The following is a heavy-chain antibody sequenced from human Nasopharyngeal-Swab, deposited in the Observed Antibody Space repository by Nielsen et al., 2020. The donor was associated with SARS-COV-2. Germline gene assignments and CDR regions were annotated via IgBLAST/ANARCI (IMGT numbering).Heavy chain of an antibody. J-gene: IGHJ4*02. D-gene: IGHD3-3*01. CDR3: AREEVITIFGVVAYYFDY. CDR1: GCTFTSYG. Sequence: ASVKVSCKASGCTFTSYGISWVRQAPGQGLEWMGWISAYNGNTNYAQKLQGRVTMTTDTSTSTAYMELRSLRSDDTAVYYCAREEVITIFGVVAYYFDYWGQGTLVTVSS. V-gene: IGHV1-18*01. CDR2: ISAYNGNT.